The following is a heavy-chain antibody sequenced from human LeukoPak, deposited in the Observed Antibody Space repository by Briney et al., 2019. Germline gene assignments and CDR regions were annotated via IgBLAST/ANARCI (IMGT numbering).Heavy chain of an antibody. Sequence: SETLSLTCAVSGYSISSGYYWGWIRQPPGKGLEWIGSIYHSGSTYYNPSLKGRVTISVDTSKNQFSLKLSSLTAADTAVYYCASVDTANKVVFDYWGQGTLVTVSS. J-gene: IGHJ4*02. D-gene: IGHD5-18*01. CDR2: IYHSGST. CDR1: GYSISSGYY. V-gene: IGHV4-38-2*01. CDR3: ASVDTANKVVFDY.